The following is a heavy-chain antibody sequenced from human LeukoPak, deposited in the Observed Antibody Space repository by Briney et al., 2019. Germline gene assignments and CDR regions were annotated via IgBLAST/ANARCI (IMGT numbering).Heavy chain of an antibody. D-gene: IGHD3-22*01. CDR2: IRYDGSNK. CDR1: GLTFSSYG. Sequence: GRSLRLSCAASGLTFSSYGMHWVRQAPGKGLEGVAFIRYDGSNKYYTDSVKGRLTTSRDNAKNSAYLQMNSLRAEDTAVSYCARDLMIVMVEEEGSADYWGQGTLVTVSS. V-gene: IGHV3-30*02. J-gene: IGHJ4*02. CDR3: ARDLMIVMVEEEGSADY.